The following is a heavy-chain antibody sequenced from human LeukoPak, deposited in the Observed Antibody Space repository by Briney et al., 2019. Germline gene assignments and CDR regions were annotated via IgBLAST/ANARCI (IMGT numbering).Heavy chain of an antibody. CDR2: IYHGGST. V-gene: IGHV4-30-2*02. CDR3: ARHGSGTYYIDY. J-gene: IGHJ4*02. D-gene: IGHD3-10*01. Sequence: PSETLSLTCAVSGGSISSGGYSWSWIRQPPGKGLEWIGYIYHGGSTNYNPSLKSRVTISVGRSKNQFSLKLSSVTAADTAVYYCARHGSGTYYIDYWGQGTLVTVSS. CDR1: GGSISSGGYS.